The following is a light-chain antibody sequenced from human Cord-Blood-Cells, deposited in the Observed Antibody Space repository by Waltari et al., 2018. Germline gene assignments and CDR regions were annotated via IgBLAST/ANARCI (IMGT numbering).Light chain of an antibody. CDR1: SSDVGGYND. CDR3: SSYTSSSTWV. CDR2: DVS. Sequence: QSALTQPASVSGSPGQSITLSCTGTSSDVGGYNDVSWYQQHPGKAPKLMIYDVSKRPSGVSNRFSGSKSGNTASLTISGLQAEDEADYYCSSYTSSSTWVFGGGTKLTVL. V-gene: IGLV2-14*01. J-gene: IGLJ3*02.